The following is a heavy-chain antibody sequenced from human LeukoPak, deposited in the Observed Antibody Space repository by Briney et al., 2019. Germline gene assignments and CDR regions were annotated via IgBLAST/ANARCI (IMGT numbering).Heavy chain of an antibody. CDR1: GYTFTSYG. CDR2: IIPIFGTA. J-gene: IGHJ4*02. CDR3: ASLGGGSTVTTYLNY. Sequence: SVKVSCKASGYTFTSYGISWVRQAPGQGLEWMGGIIPIFGTANYAQKFQGRVTITADESTSTAYMELSSLRSEDTAVYYCASLGGGSTVTTYLNYWGQGTLVTVSS. D-gene: IGHD4-17*01. V-gene: IGHV1-69*13.